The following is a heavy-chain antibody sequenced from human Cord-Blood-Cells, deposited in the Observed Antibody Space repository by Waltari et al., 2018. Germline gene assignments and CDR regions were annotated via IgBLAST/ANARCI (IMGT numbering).Heavy chain of an antibody. D-gene: IGHD3-3*01. J-gene: IGHJ3*02. Sequence: QVQLQESGPGLVKPSETLSLTCTVSGYSISSGYYWGWIRQPPGKGLAWTGSIYHSGSTYYNPSLKSRVTISVDTSKNQFSLKLSSVTAAYTAVYYCARGGNYDFWSGYHDAFDIWGQGTMVTVSS. CDR2: IYHSGST. CDR1: GYSISSGYY. CDR3: ARGGNYDFWSGYHDAFDI. V-gene: IGHV4-38-2*02.